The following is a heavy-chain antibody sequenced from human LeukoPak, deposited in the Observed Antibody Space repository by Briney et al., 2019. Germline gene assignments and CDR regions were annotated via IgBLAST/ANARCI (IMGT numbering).Heavy chain of an antibody. CDR1: GFTFSSYE. J-gene: IGHJ3*02. V-gene: IGHV3-48*03. D-gene: IGHD3-22*01. Sequence: GGSLRLSCATSGFTFSSYEMNWVHQAPGKGLEWVSYISSSGNTRYYADSVKGRFTISRDNAKNSLYLQMNSLRAEDTAVYYCARASRITMIVVVITAAFDIWGQGTMVTVSS. CDR3: ARASRITMIVVVITAAFDI. CDR2: ISSSGNTR.